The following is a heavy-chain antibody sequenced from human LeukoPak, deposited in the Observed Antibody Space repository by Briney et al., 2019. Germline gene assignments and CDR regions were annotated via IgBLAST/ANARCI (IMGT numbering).Heavy chain of an antibody. V-gene: IGHV4-39*07. J-gene: IGHJ4*02. D-gene: IGHD5-18*01. CDR2: IYFSGST. Sequence: SETLSLTCTVSGGSIRDNGYYWGWIRQPPGKGLEGIGDIYFSGSTYYNPSLKSRVSMSLDKSKNQFSLKLSSVTAADTAVYYCARRSVETVMARPFDFWGQGTLVIVSS. CDR3: ARRSVETVMARPFDF. CDR1: GGSIRDNGYY.